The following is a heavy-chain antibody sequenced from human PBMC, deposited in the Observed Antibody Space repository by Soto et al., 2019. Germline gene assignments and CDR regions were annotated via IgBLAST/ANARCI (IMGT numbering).Heavy chain of an antibody. CDR3: ARRIPDGKFDY. Sequence: ASVKVSCKASGYSFSDYIINWVLQAPGQGLEWMGWMNPKSGHTAHAQKIQGRVTLTRDTSINTVYMELPSLTSGDTAVYFCARRIPDGKFDYWGQGTLVTVS. D-gene: IGHD1-1*01. V-gene: IGHV1-8*01. J-gene: IGHJ4*02. CDR1: GYSFSDYI. CDR2: MNPKSGHT.